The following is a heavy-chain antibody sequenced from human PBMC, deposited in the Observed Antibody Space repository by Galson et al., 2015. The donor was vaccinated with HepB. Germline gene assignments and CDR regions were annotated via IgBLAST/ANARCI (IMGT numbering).Heavy chain of an antibody. CDR3: ARVRIDYYASDY. CDR1: GFTVSSSY. J-gene: IGHJ4*02. CDR2: IYSAGST. Sequence: SLRLSCAASGFTVSSSYMTWVRQAPGKGLEWVSLIYSAGSTYYADSVKGRFTISRDNSKNTLYLQMNSLRAEDTAVYYCARVRIDYYASDYWGQGTLVTVSS. V-gene: IGHV3-66*02. D-gene: IGHD3-10*01.